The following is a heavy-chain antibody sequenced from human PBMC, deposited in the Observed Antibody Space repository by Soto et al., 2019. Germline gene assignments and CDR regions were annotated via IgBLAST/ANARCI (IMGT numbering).Heavy chain of an antibody. J-gene: IGHJ3*02. CDR3: ARDHGGQLVRPDAFAI. CDR2: INAGNGNT. Sequence: ASVQVSCQASRYRFRRCTMHCVRQGPGQRLEWMGWINAGNGNTKYSQKVQGRVTITRDTSASTAYMELSSLRSEDTAVYYCARDHGGQLVRPDAFAIWGQGNMV. D-gene: IGHD6-13*01. CDR1: RYRFRRCT. V-gene: IGHV1-3*01.